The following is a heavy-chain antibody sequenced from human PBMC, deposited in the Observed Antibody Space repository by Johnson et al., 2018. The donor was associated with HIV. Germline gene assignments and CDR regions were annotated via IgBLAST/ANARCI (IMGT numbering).Heavy chain of an antibody. V-gene: IGHV3-20*04. J-gene: IGHJ3*02. CDR3: ATDSSSGVYDAFDI. D-gene: IGHD6-13*01. CDR2: INWNGRST. Sequence: VQLVESGGGVVRPGGSLRLSCAAPGFTFDDDGMSWVRQVPGKGLEWVSGINWNGRSTGYADSVKGRFTISRDNAKNSLYLQMNSLRAEDTAVYYCATDSSSGVYDAFDIWGQGTMVTVSS. CDR1: GFTFDDDG.